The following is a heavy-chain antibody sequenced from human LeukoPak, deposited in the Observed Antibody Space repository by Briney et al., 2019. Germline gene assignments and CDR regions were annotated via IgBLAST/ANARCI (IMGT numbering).Heavy chain of an antibody. J-gene: IGHJ4*02. V-gene: IGHV3-15*01. CDR2: IKSKTDGGTT. CDR1: GFTFSNAW. CDR3: TTSPWIQLWLPGKFDY. D-gene: IGHD5-18*01. Sequence: GGSLRLSCAASGFTFSNAWMSWVRQAPGKGLEWVGRIKSKTDGGTTDYAAPVKGRFTISRDDSKNTLYLQMNSLKTEDTAVCYCTTSPWIQLWLPGKFDYWGQGTLVTVSS.